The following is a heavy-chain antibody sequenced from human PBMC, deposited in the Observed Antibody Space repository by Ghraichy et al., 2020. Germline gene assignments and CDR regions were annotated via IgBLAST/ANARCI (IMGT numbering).Heavy chain of an antibody. CDR3: ARTMLSRYCSSNSCYTAYYFDY. CDR2: IYYSGST. V-gene: IGHV4-59*01. Sequence: SQTLSLTCTVSGGSISSYYWSWIRQPPGKGLEWIGYIYYSGSTNYNPSLKSRVTISVDTSKNQFSLKLSSVTAADTAVYYCARTMLSRYCSSNSCYTAYYFDYWGQGTLVTVSS. J-gene: IGHJ4*02. D-gene: IGHD2-2*02. CDR1: GGSISSYY.